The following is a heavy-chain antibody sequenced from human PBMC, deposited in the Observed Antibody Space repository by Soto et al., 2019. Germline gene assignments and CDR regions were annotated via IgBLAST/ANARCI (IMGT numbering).Heavy chain of an antibody. CDR2: INAGNGNT. J-gene: IGHJ5*02. CDR1: GYTFTSYA. Sequence: ASVKVSCKASGYTFTSYAMHWVRQAPGQRLEWMGWINAGNGNTKYSQKFQGRVTITRDTSASTAYMELSSLRSEDTAVYYCARARVRGVVIIRDWFDPWGQGTLVTVSS. CDR3: ARARVRGVVIIRDWFDP. D-gene: IGHD3-3*01. V-gene: IGHV1-3*01.